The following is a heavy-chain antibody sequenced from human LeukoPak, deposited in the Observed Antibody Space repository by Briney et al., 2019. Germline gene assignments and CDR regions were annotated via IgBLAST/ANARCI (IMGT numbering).Heavy chain of an antibody. Sequence: PGGSLRLSCAASGFTFSSYSMNWVRQAPGKGLEWVSSISSSSSYIYYADSVKGRFTISRDNAKNSLYLQMNSLRAEDTAVYYCARAQPPLRFLEWLSDFDYWGQGTLVTVSS. V-gene: IGHV3-21*01. CDR1: GFTFSSYS. CDR2: ISSSSSYI. D-gene: IGHD3-3*01. J-gene: IGHJ4*02. CDR3: ARAQPPLRFLEWLSDFDY.